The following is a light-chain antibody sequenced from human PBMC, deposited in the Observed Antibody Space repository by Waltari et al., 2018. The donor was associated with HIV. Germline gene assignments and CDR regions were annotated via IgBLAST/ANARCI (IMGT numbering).Light chain of an antibody. CDR2: NVR. V-gene: IGLV2-11*01. J-gene: IGLJ2*01. CDR3: SSYAGTSNFVL. Sequence: QSALTQPRSVSESPGQSVTISCTGTSSDVGAYNYVSWYQQHPGRAPKFIIYNVRERPAGVPDRFSGSKSGNTASLTISGLQAEDEADYYCSSYAGTSNFVLFGGGTKLTVL. CDR1: SSDVGAYNY.